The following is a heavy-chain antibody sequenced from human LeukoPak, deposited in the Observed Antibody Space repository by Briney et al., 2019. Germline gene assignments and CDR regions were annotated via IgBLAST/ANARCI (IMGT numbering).Heavy chain of an antibody. CDR1: GFTFSGYW. J-gene: IGHJ3*01. CDR3: ARDKPSGSSSGSIFDL. CDR2: IKQDDSEK. D-gene: IGHD1-26*01. Sequence: GGSLGLSCVVSGFTFSGYWMSWVRQAPGKGLEGVANIKQDDSEKYYGDSGKGRFTISRDNAKNSLYLQMNSLRPEDTAVYYCARDKPSGSSSGSIFDLWGQGTMVTVSP. V-gene: IGHV3-7*01.